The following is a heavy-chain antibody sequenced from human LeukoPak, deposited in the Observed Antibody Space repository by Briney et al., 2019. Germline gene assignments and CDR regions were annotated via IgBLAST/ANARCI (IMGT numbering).Heavy chain of an antibody. CDR1: GYTFTSYG. CDR2: IRAYNGDT. Sequence: ASVKVSCKASGYTFTSYGINWVRQAPGQGLELMGCIRAYNGDTNYEQKLQGRVTMTTDTSTSTVYMELWSLRSDDTAVYYCARDRYCSGGSSAVVIFYYGMDVWGQGTTVTVSS. J-gene: IGHJ6*02. CDR3: ARDRYCSGGSSAVVIFYYGMDV. V-gene: IGHV1-18*01. D-gene: IGHD2-15*01.